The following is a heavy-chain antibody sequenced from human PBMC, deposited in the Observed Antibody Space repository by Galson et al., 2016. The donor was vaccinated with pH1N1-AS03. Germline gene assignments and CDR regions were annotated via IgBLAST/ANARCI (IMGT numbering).Heavy chain of an antibody. CDR2: ISWDSGNI. CDR3: AKSPGYGNAGSCSDQGYFDY. Sequence: SLRLSCAASGFTFDDYAMHWVRQAPGKRLEWVSGISWDSGNIDYADSVKGRFTIARDNAKTSLYLQLNSLRAEDTAFYYCAKSPGYGNAGSCSDQGYFDYWGQGTLVTVSA. J-gene: IGHJ4*01. CDR1: GFTFDDYA. V-gene: IGHV3-9*01. D-gene: IGHD2-15*01.